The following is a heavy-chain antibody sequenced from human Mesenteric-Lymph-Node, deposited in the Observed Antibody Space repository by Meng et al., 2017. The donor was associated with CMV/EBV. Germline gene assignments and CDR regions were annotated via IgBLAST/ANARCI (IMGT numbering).Heavy chain of an antibody. D-gene: IGHD1-1*01. Sequence: GGSLRLSCAASGFTFSNYEMNWVRQAPGQGLEWVSCISTSGSTMYYADSVKGRFTVSRDNAKNSLYLQMNSLRAEDTAVYYCARNGQKTGTPSNYWGQGTLVTVSS. CDR1: GFTFSNYE. CDR3: ARNGQKTGTPSNY. V-gene: IGHV3-48*03. J-gene: IGHJ4*02. CDR2: ISTSGSTM.